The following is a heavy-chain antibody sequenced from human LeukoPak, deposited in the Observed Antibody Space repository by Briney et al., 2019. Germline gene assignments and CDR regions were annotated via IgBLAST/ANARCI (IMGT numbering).Heavy chain of an antibody. CDR1: GFTFDDYG. D-gene: IGHD6-19*01. V-gene: IGHV3-20*04. J-gene: IGHJ4*02. CDR2: INWNGGST. CDR3: ARDRSSGWYFGEGGFPYYFDY. Sequence: PGGSLRLSCAASGFTFDDYGMSWVRQAPGKGLEWVSGINWNGGSTGYADSVKGRFTISRDNAKNSLYLQMNSLRAEDTAVYYCARDRSSGWYFGEGGFPYYFDYWGQGTLVTVSS.